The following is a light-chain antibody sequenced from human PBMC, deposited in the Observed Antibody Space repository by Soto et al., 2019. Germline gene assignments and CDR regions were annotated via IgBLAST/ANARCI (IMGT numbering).Light chain of an antibody. CDR2: SNN. CDR1: SSNIGSNT. CDR3: TSWDDSLYHVV. V-gene: IGLV1-44*01. J-gene: IGLJ2*01. Sequence: QSALTQPPSASGTPGQRVAISCSGSSSNIGSNTVNWYQQLPGTAPKLLIYSNNQRPSGVPDRFSGSKSGTSASLAISGLRSEDEADYYCTSWDDSLYHVVFGGGTQLTVL.